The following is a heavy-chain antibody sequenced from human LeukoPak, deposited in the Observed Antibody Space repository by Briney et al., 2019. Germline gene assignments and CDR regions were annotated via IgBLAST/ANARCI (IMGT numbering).Heavy chain of an antibody. V-gene: IGHV4-59*08. CDR3: ARGYYDFWSGYPHFDY. CDR2: IDYTGST. J-gene: IGHJ4*02. Sequence: SETLSLTCTVSGGSINDAYWSWIRQSPGRGLEWIGYIDYTGSTNYHPSLRGRVTISLATSKKQFSLTLSSVTAADTAVYYCARGYYDFWSGYPHFDYWGQGTLVTVSS. D-gene: IGHD3-3*01. CDR1: GGSINDAY.